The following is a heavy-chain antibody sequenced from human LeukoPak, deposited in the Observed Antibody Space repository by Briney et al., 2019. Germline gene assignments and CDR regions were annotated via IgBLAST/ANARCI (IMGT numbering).Heavy chain of an antibody. Sequence: PGGSLRLSCAASGFTFSSYGTHWVRQAPGKGLEWVVVISYDGSNKYYADSVKGRFTISRDNSKNTLYLQMNSLRAEDTAVYYCAKEGVDTAMVFDYWGQGTLSPSPQ. J-gene: IGHJ4*02. V-gene: IGHV3-30*18. CDR2: ISYDGSNK. D-gene: IGHD5-18*01. CDR1: GFTFSSYG. CDR3: AKEGVDTAMVFDY.